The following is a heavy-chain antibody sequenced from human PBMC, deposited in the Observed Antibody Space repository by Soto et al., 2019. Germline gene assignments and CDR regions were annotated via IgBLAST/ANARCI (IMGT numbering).Heavy chain of an antibody. V-gene: IGHV3-30*18. CDR1: GFTFSSYG. Sequence: GGSLRLSCAASGFTFSSYGMHWVRQAPGKGLEWVAVISYDGSNKYYADSVKGRFTISRDNSKNTLYLQMNSLRAEDTAVYYCAKALSLWFGELLFHDDGMDVWGQGTTVTVSS. J-gene: IGHJ6*02. D-gene: IGHD3-10*01. CDR2: ISYDGSNK. CDR3: AKALSLWFGELLFHDDGMDV.